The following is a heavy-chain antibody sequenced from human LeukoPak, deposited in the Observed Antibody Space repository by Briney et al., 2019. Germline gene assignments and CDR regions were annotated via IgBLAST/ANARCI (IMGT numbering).Heavy chain of an antibody. CDR3: ARLGYYYDSSGYRDY. CDR1: GGSISSSSYY. J-gene: IGHJ4*02. D-gene: IGHD3-22*01. V-gene: IGHV4-39*07. Sequence: SETLSLTCTVSGGSISSSSYYWGWIRQPPGKGLEWIESIYYSGSTYYNPSLKSRVTISVDTSKNQFSLKLSSVTAADTAVYYCARLGYYYDSSGYRDYWGQGTLVTVSS. CDR2: IYYSGST.